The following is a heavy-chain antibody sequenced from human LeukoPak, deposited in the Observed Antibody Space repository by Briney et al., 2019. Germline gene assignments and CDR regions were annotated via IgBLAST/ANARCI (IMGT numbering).Heavy chain of an antibody. CDR3: AREVWGTYDY. J-gene: IGHJ4*02. CDR1: GFTFSSYA. V-gene: IGHV3-23*01. CDR2: ISGSGGST. Sequence: PGGSLRLSCAASGFTFSSYAMSWVRQAPGKGLEWVSAISGSGGSTYYADSVKGRFTISRDNAKNSLYLQMNSLRAEDTAVYYCAREVWGTYDYWGQGTLVTVSS. D-gene: IGHD3-16*01.